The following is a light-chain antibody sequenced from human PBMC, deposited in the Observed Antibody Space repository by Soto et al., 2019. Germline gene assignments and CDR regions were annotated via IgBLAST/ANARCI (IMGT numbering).Light chain of an antibody. CDR2: DTS. J-gene: IGKJ1*01. CDR1: QSVATN. CDR3: QQYNNWPRT. V-gene: IGKV3D-15*01. Sequence: EAVLTQSPATLSVFPGERATLSCRASQSVATNLAWYQQRPGQAPRLLIYDTSNRATGIPARFSGSGSGTEFTLTISSLQSEDFAVYYCQQYNNWPRTFGQGTKVDIK.